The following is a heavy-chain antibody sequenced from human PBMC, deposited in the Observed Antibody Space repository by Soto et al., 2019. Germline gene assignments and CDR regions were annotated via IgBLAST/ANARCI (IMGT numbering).Heavy chain of an antibody. Sequence: QVQLVQSGVEVKKPGASVKVSCKASGYTFISHGISWVRQAPGQGLEWMGWISGKNGNTNYAQKLKGRVTLTTDTATSTAYMEMRSLRSDDTAVYYCARVSSSIVVDRDYGMDVWGQGTTVTVSS. CDR1: GYTFISHG. J-gene: IGHJ6*02. CDR3: ARVSSSIVVDRDYGMDV. CDR2: ISGKNGNT. V-gene: IGHV1-18*04. D-gene: IGHD2-15*01.